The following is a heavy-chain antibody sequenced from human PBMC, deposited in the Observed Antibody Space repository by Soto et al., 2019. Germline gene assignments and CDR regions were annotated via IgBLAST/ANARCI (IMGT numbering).Heavy chain of an antibody. Sequence: QVQLVQSGAEVKKPGASVKVSCKASGYTFTSYGISWVRQAPGQGLEWMGWISAYNGNTNYAQKFQSRVTXTXDXXTSTAYRELRSLRSDDTAVYYCARGVNQGTNAVCSFCGMDVWGQGTRVSVCS. CDR3: ARGVNQGTNAVCSFCGMDV. CDR2: ISAYNGNT. CDR1: GYTFTSYG. D-gene: IGHD2-8*01. V-gene: IGHV1-18*01. J-gene: IGHJ6*02.